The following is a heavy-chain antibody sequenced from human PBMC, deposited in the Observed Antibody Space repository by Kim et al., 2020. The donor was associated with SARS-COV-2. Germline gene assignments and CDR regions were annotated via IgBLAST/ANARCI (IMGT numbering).Heavy chain of an antibody. CDR2: IYGGDSDT. CDR1: GYRFTSYW. D-gene: IGHD6-13*01. V-gene: IGHV5-51*01. Sequence: GESLKISCKGSGYRFTSYWIGSVRQMPGKGLEWMGIIYGGDSDTRYIPSFEGQVSISADKSINTAYLQWNSLKASDTAMYYCARRGDSSSRYIDYWGQGTLVTVSS. CDR3: ARRGDSSSRYIDY. J-gene: IGHJ4*02.